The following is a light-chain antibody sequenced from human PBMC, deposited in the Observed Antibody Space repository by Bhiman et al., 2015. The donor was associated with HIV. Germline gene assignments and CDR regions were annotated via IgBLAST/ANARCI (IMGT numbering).Light chain of an antibody. CDR1: SSDVGAYNY. CDR2: DVN. CDR3: CSYAGTYTWV. Sequence: QSALTQPRSVSGSPGQSVAISCTGTSSDVGAYNYVSWYQQHPGKAPKLMIYDVNTRPSGVPDRFSGSKSGNTASLTISGLQAEDEADYYCCSYAGTYTWVFGGGTKLTVL. V-gene: IGLV2-11*01. J-gene: IGLJ3*02.